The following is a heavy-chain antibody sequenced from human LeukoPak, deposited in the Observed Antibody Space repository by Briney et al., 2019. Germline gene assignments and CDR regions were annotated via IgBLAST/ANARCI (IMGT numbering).Heavy chain of an antibody. V-gene: IGHV3-30*01. CDR2: ISYDGSNN. CDR1: GFTFSSYA. D-gene: IGHD3-10*02. Sequence: GGSLRLSCAASGFTFSSYAMHWVRQAPGKGLEWVAVISYDGSNNYYADSVKGRFTISRDNSKNTLYLQMNSLRAEDTAVYYCASISHSMFSWGQGTLVTVSS. CDR3: ASISHSMFS. J-gene: IGHJ4*02.